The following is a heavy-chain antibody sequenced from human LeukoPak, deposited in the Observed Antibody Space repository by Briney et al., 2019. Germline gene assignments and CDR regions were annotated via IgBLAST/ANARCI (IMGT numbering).Heavy chain of an antibody. CDR2: ISGSGGST. CDR3: AKDCSSTSCYGGFDY. J-gene: IGHJ4*02. D-gene: IGHD2-2*01. CDR1: GFTFSSYA. Sequence: PGGSLRLSCAASGFTFSSYAMSWVRQAPGKGLEWVSAISGSGGSTYYADSVKGRFTISRDNSKNTLYPQMNSLRAEDTAVYYCAKDCSSTSCYGGFDYWGQGTLVTVSS. V-gene: IGHV3-23*01.